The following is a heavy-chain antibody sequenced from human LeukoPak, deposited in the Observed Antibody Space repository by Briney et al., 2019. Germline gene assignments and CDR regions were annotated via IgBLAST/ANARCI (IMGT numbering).Heavy chain of an antibody. CDR2: IYYSGST. Sequence: SQTPSLTCTVPGGSICIFYWSWIRPPPGKGREWIGYIYYSGSTNYNPSLKSRVTISVDTSKNQFSLKLSSVTAADTAVYYCARGNYYYYYMDVWGKGTTVTVSS. CDR3: ARGNYYYYYMDV. J-gene: IGHJ6*03. CDR1: GGSICIFY. V-gene: IGHV4-59*01.